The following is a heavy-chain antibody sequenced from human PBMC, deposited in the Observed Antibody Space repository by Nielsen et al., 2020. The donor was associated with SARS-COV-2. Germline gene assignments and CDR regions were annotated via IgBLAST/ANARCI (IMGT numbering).Heavy chain of an antibody. CDR2: ITGSADST. Sequence: GGSLRLSCAVSGITFRNYGMSWVRLPPGKGLEWVSAITGSADSTYHADSVKGRFTISRDNSKNTLYLQMNSLRAEDTAVYYCAKSDGYSSGWYGGFDPWGQGTLVTVSS. J-gene: IGHJ5*02. D-gene: IGHD6-19*01. CDR1: GITFRNYG. V-gene: IGHV3-23*01. CDR3: AKSDGYSSGWYGGFDP.